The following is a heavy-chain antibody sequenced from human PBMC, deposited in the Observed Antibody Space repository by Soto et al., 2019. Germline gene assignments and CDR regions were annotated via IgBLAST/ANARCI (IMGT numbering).Heavy chain of an antibody. CDR2: IYYSGST. CDR1: GASISGTSYY. Sequence: SETLSLTCAVSGASISGTSYYWGWIRQSPGKGLEWIGSIYYSGSTYYNPSLKSRVTISVDTSKSQFSLKLSSVTAADTAIYYCSRPADSSRQSWCAPSGQGTQVT. V-gene: IGHV4-39*01. J-gene: IGHJ5*02. D-gene: IGHD6-13*01. CDR3: SRPADSSRQSWCAP.